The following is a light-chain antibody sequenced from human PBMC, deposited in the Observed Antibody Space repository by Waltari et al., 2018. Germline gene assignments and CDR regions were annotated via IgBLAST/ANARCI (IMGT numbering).Light chain of an antibody. CDR3: SSYAGSNTYWI. CDR1: NSDIGGYNY. V-gene: IGLV2-8*01. Sequence: QAALTQPPSVSGSPGQSVTISCTGTNSDIGGYNYFSWYQQHPGTAPKLMIYEVSKRPSGVSDRFSGSKSGNTASLTISGLQAEDGADYYCSSYAGSNTYWIFGGGTRLTVL. J-gene: IGLJ2*01. CDR2: EVS.